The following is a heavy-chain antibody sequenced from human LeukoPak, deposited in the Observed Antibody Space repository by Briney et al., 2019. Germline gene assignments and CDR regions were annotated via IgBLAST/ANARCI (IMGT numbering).Heavy chain of an antibody. CDR3: AKDPFDY. J-gene: IGHJ4*02. CDR1: GFTFSAYG. Sequence: GGSLRLSCSASGFTFSAYGMHWVRQPPGTGLEWVAFIRYDGSNKYYTDSVKGRFTISRDNSKNTLYPQMNSLRAEDTAVYYCAKDPFDYWGQGTLVTVSS. V-gene: IGHV3-30*02. CDR2: IRYDGSNK.